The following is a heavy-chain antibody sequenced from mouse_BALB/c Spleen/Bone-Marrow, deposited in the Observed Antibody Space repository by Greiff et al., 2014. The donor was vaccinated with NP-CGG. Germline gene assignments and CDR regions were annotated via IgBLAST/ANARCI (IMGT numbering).Heavy chain of an antibody. D-gene: IGHD1-1*01. CDR2: INPGSGGI. CDR1: GYAFTNYW. CDR3: ARELVRGMDY. Sequence: QVQLQQPGAELVRPGTSVKVSCKASGYAFTNYWIEWIKQRPGQGLEWIGVINPGSGGINYNEKFKGKATLTADKSYSTAYMQLSSLTSDDSAVYFCARELVRGMDYWGQGTSVTVSS. J-gene: IGHJ4*01. V-gene: IGHV1-54*01.